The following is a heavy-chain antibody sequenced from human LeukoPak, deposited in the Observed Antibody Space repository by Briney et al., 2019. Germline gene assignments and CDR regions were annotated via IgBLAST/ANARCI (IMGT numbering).Heavy chain of an antibody. D-gene: IGHD6-6*01. V-gene: IGHV4-61*02. J-gene: IGHJ3*02. CDR2: FYASGST. CDR3: ARDDDEYGSSRSAFDI. CDR1: GGSISSGSYY. Sequence: SQTLSLTCTVSGGSISSGSYYWRWIRQPAGKGLEWIGRFYASGSTNYNPSLKSRVTISVDTSKNQFSLNLSSVTAADTAVYYCARDDDEYGSSRSAFDIWGQGTMVTVSS.